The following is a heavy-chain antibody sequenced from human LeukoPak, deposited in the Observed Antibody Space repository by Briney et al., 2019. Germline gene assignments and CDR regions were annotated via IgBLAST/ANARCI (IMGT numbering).Heavy chain of an antibody. J-gene: IGHJ5*02. Sequence: SGGSLRLSCAASGFTFSSYAMSWVRQAPGKGLEWVSAISGSGGSTYYADSVKGRFTISRDNSKNTLYLQMNSLRAKDTAVYYCAKDSGGYSYGYSWFDPWGQGTLVTVSS. V-gene: IGHV3-23*01. CDR1: GFTFSSYA. D-gene: IGHD5-18*01. CDR2: ISGSGGST. CDR3: AKDSGGYSYGYSWFDP.